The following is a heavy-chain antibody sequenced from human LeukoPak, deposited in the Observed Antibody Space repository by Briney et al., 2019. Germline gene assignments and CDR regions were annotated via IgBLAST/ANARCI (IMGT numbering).Heavy chain of an antibody. Sequence: GSLRLSCAASGFTFSSYWMSWVRQAPGKGLEWVANIKQDGSEKYYVDSVKGRFTISRDNAKNSLYLQMNSLRAEDTAVYYCAREPRIVGATWDYYYYYYMDVWGKGTTVTVSS. CDR2: IKQDGSEK. CDR3: AREPRIVGATWDYYYYYYMDV. CDR1: GFTFSSYW. D-gene: IGHD1-26*01. V-gene: IGHV3-7*01. J-gene: IGHJ6*03.